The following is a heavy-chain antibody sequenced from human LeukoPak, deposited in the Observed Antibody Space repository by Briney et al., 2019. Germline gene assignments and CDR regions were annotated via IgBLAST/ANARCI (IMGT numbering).Heavy chain of an antibody. CDR3: ARRGDHYYFDS. CDR1: EFTFNEYT. D-gene: IGHD1-14*01. J-gene: IGHJ4*02. Sequence: GGSLRLSCAASEFTFNEYTMTWVRQAPGKGLEWVSSISDTSRYKHYADSVRGRFTVSRDNAKNSLYLQMNSLTVEDTAMYYCARRGDHYYFDSWGQGALVTVSS. V-gene: IGHV3-21*01. CDR2: ISDTSRYK.